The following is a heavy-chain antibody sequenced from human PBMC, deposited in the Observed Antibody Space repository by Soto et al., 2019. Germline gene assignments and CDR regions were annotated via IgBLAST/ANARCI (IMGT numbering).Heavy chain of an antibody. CDR2: IIPILGTA. V-gene: IGHV1-69*06. CDR1: GGTFSSYA. CDR3: ARAGDGFGAFDI. D-gene: IGHD3-10*01. J-gene: IGHJ3*02. Sequence: SVKVSCKASGGTFSSYAISWVRQAPGQGLEWMGGIIPILGTANYAQKFQGRVTITADKSTSTAHMELSSLRSEDTAVYYGARAGDGFGAFDIWGQGTIVTVSS.